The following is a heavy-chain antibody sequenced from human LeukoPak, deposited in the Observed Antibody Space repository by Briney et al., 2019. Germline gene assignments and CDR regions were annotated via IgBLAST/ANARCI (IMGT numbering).Heavy chain of an antibody. V-gene: IGHV3-23*01. CDR2: ISGSGPST. CDR1: GFTFQNYA. CDR3: ARLPTFYYDSSHYHYDY. J-gene: IGHJ4*02. Sequence: GGSLRLSCAASGFTFQNYAMSWVRQAPGKGLEWASSISGSGPSTDYADSVKGRFTISRDKAKNTLYLLMNSLRAEDTAVYYCARLPTFYYDSSHYHYDYWGQGTLVTVSS. D-gene: IGHD3-22*01.